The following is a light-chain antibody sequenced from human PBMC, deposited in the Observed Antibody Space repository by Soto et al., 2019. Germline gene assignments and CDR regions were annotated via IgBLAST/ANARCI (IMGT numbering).Light chain of an antibody. CDR2: KAS. CDR1: QTISSW. V-gene: IGKV1-5*03. Sequence: DIQISHSPSNLSGSQRHRFPINFRASQTISSWLAWYQQKPGKAPKLLIYKASTLKSGVPSRFSGSGSGTEFTLTISSLQPDDFATYYCQHYSTVWAFGQGTKVDIK. J-gene: IGKJ1*01. CDR3: QHYSTVWA.